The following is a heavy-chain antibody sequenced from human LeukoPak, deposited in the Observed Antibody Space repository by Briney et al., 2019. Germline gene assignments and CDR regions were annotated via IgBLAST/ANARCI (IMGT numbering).Heavy chain of an antibody. J-gene: IGHJ5*01. Sequence: ASVKVSCKASGYAFSDHDVNWVRQAPGQGLEWMGWMNPNTGNTGYAQNLQGRVTMTRTNSITTAYMELSSLTSDDAAVYYCARGGGGEYLDWFDFWGQGTLVIVSS. CDR1: GYAFSDHD. D-gene: IGHD4-17*01. CDR3: ARGGGGEYLDWFDF. V-gene: IGHV1-8*01. CDR2: MNPNTGNT.